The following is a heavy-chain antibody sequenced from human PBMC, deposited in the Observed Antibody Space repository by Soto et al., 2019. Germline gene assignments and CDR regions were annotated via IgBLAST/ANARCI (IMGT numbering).Heavy chain of an antibody. CDR2: ISSSSSYI. Sequence: GGSLRLSCAASGFTFSSYSMNWVGQSPGKGLEWVSSISSSSSYIYYADSVKGRFTISRDNAKNSLYLQMNSLRAEDTAVYYCARDLSSSWEYYGMDVWGQGTTVTV. CDR1: GFTFSSYS. CDR3: ARDLSSSWEYYGMDV. D-gene: IGHD6-13*01. V-gene: IGHV3-21*01. J-gene: IGHJ6*02.